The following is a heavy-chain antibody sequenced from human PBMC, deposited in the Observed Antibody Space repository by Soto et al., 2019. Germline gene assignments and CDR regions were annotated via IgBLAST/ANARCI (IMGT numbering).Heavy chain of an antibody. J-gene: IGHJ4*02. V-gene: IGHV3-30-3*01. CDR3: ARDAFDYYASGTYLV. CDR1: GFTFTSFA. CDR2: ISYDGANK. D-gene: IGHD3-10*01. Sequence: ESGGGVVQPGRSLRLSCAASGFTFTSFAFHWVRQAPGQGLEFVAAISYDGANKYYADSVTGRFTISRDSSKNMVSLQMNSLRSEDTAVYYCARDAFDYYASGTYLVWGQGTLVTVSS.